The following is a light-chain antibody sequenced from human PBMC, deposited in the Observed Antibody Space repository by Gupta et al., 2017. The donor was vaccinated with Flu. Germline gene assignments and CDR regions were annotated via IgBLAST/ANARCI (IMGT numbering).Light chain of an antibody. V-gene: IGKV3-11*01. CDR1: QSVSKY. CDR2: DAS. Sequence: EIVLTQSPATLSLSPGERATLSCRASQSVSKYLAWFQQKPGKAPRLLIYDASNRATGIPARFSGSGSGTDFTLTISSLEPEDLAVYYCQQRSNWPLTFGGGTKVEI. J-gene: IGKJ4*01. CDR3: QQRSNWPLT.